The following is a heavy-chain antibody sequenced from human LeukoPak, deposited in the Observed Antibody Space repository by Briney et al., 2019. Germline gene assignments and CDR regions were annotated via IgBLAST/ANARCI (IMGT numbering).Heavy chain of an antibody. CDR2: INSNAGNP. V-gene: IGHV7-4-1*02. J-gene: IGHJ6*02. Sequence: ASVKVSCKASGYTFINHAINWVRQAPGQGLKWMGWINSNAGNPTYAQGFTGRFVFSLDTSVSTAYLQISSLKAEDTAVYYCARGEYSASWYTPHGMAVWGQGTTVTVSS. CDR1: GYTFINHA. CDR3: ARGEYSASWYTPHGMAV. D-gene: IGHD6-13*01.